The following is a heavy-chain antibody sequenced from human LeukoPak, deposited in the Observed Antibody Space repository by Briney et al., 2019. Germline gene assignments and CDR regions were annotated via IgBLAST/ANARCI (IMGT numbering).Heavy chain of an antibody. CDR2: MYHSGIT. Sequence: SETLSLTCTVSRYSIRSGYYWGWIRQPPGKGLEWIGTMYHSGITYYNPSLKSRVTISVDTSKNQFSLKLSSVTAADTAVYYCASDYTAMVRGENYWGQGTLVTVSS. V-gene: IGHV4-38-2*02. CDR1: RYSIRSGYY. D-gene: IGHD5-18*01. CDR3: ASDYTAMVRGENY. J-gene: IGHJ4*02.